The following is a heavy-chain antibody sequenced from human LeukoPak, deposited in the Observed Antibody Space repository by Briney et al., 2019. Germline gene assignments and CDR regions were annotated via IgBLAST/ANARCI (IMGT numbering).Heavy chain of an antibody. J-gene: IGHJ4*02. CDR3: STESLFGVVKSPEY. CDR1: GGTFSSYA. CDR2: IIPILGIA. Sequence: EASVSVSCKASGGTFSSYAISWVRQAPGQGLEWMGRIIPILGIANYAQKFQGRVTMTEDASTNTAYMSLTSLGSEDTAMYYCSTESLFGVVKSPEYWGQGSLVIVSS. D-gene: IGHD3-3*01. V-gene: IGHV1-69*04.